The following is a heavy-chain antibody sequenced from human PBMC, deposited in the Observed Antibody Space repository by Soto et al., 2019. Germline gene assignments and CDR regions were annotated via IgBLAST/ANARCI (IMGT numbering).Heavy chain of an antibody. V-gene: IGHV1-69*08. Sequence: QVQLVQSGAEVKKPGSSVKVSCKASGGTFSSYTISWVRQAPGQGLEWMGRIIPILGIANYAQKFQGRVTITADKSTSTAYMELSSLRSEDTAVYYCARDWDPVSGYDYNYYYGMDVWGQGTTVTVSS. CDR2: IIPILGIA. J-gene: IGHJ6*02. D-gene: IGHD5-12*01. CDR3: ARDWDPVSGYDYNYYYGMDV. CDR1: GGTFSSYT.